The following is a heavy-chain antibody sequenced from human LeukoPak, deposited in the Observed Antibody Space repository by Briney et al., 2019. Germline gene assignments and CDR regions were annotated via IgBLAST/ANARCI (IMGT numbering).Heavy chain of an antibody. D-gene: IGHD2-15*01. CDR1: GYTFTNYG. V-gene: IGHV1-18*01. J-gene: IGHJ6*03. CDR3: ARRRTVVSYMDV. Sequence: ASVKVSCKASGYTFTNYGISWVRQAPGQGLEWMGWISGYNGNTNYAQKLQGRVTLTTDTSTSTAYMELRSLRSDDTAVYYCARRRTVVSYMDVWGKGTTVTVSS. CDR2: ISGYNGNT.